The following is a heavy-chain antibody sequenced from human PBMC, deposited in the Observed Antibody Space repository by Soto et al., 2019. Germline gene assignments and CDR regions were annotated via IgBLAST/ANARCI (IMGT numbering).Heavy chain of an antibody. J-gene: IGHJ5*02. CDR3: ARESQTGTTYWFDP. Sequence: QVQLVQSGAEVKKPGASVKVSCKASGYTFTSYDINWVRQATGQGLEWMGWMNPNSGNTGYAQKFQGRVTMTRNTSISTAYMELSRLRSEDTAVYYCARESQTGTTYWFDPWGQGTLVTVSS. CDR2: MNPNSGNT. CDR1: GYTFTSYD. D-gene: IGHD1-7*01. V-gene: IGHV1-8*01.